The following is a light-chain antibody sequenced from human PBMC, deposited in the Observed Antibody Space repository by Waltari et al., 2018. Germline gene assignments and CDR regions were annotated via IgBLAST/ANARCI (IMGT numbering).Light chain of an antibody. CDR3: QAWHINTGV. Sequence: SYDLTQPPSLSVSPGQTATITCSGDSLSSEFVSWYLQRPGQAPLAVIYKDDRPPSGIPERFSGSNSGDTATLTITETQTMDEADYYCQAWHINTGVFGPGTKVTVL. V-gene: IGLV3-1*01. CDR2: KDD. CDR1: SLSSEF. J-gene: IGLJ1*01.